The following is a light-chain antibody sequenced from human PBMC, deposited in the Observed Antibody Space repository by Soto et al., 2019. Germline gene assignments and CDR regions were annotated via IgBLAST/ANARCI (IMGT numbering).Light chain of an antibody. J-gene: IGKJ4*01. CDR2: GAS. CDR1: QSLGSTF. V-gene: IGKV3-20*01. CDR3: HQYGTLPLS. Sequence: EILLTQSPGTLSFSPGDRATLSCRASQSLGSTFLAWYQQKSGQSPRLLIYGASDRATDIPDRFSGSGSGADFTLTISRLEPEDFAVYFCHQYGTLPLSFGGGTKVEIK.